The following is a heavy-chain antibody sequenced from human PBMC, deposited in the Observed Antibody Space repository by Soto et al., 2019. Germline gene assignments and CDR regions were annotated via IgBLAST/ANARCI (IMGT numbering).Heavy chain of an antibody. Sequence: QVQLQQWGAGLLKPSETLSLTCAVYGGSFSGYYWSWIRQPPGKGLEWIGEINHSGSTNYNPSLKSRVTISVDTSKNQFSLKLSSVTAADTAVYYCARDADIVVVVAARKGAFDYWGQGTLVTVSS. CDR3: ARDADIVVVVAARKGAFDY. V-gene: IGHV4-34*01. CDR1: GGSFSGYY. CDR2: INHSGST. D-gene: IGHD2-15*01. J-gene: IGHJ4*02.